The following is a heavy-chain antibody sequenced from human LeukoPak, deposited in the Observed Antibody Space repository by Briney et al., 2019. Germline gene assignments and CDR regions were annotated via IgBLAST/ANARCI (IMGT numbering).Heavy chain of an antibody. D-gene: IGHD5-18*01. V-gene: IGHV1-69*13. J-gene: IGHJ4*02. Sequence: SVKVSCKASGGTFSSYAISWVRQAPGQGIEWMGGIIPIFGTANYAQKFQGRVTITADESTSTAYMELSSLRSEDTAVYYCARDLSGYTRFDYWGQGTLVTVSS. CDR3: ARDLSGYTRFDY. CDR2: IIPIFGTA. CDR1: GGTFSSYA.